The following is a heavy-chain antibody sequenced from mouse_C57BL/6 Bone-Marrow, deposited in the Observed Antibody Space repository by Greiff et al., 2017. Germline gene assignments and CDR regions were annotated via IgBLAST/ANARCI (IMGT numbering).Heavy chain of an antibody. D-gene: IGHD2-5*01. CDR2: IYPGSGST. CDR1: GYTFTSYL. V-gene: IGHV1-55*01. Sequence: VQLQQPGAELVKPGASVKMSCKASGYTFTSYLITWVKQRPGQGLEWIGGIYPGSGSTNYNEKFKSKATLTVDTSSSTAYMQLSSLTSEDSAVYYCARGGIDSNYWYFDVWGTGTTVTVSS. J-gene: IGHJ1*03. CDR3: ARGGIDSNYWYFDV.